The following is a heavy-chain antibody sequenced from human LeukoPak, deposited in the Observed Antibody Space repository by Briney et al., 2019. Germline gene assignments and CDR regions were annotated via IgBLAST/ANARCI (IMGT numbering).Heavy chain of an antibody. J-gene: IGHJ4*02. V-gene: IGHV4-38-2*01. CDR2: IYHSGRT. D-gene: IGHD2-2*01. CDR1: GYSISSGYY. Sequence: SETLSLTCAVSGYSISSGYYWGWIRQPPGKGLEWIGSIYHSGRTYYNPSLKSRVTISVDTSKNQFSLKLSSVTAADTAVYYCASYQLLYLFDYWGQGTPVTVSS. CDR3: ASYQLLYLFDY.